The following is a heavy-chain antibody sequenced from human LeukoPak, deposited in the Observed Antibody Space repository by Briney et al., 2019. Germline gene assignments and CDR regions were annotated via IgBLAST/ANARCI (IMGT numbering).Heavy chain of an antibody. Sequence: GGSLRLSCAASGFTFSSYAMSWVRQAPGKGLECVSTISGSGGSTYYADSVKGRFTISRDNSKNTLFLQVNSLRAEDTAVYYCAKSSRSDTNYYYYMDVWGKGTTVTVSS. CDR3: AKSSRSDTNYYYYMDV. CDR1: GFTFSSYA. D-gene: IGHD3-3*01. J-gene: IGHJ6*03. V-gene: IGHV3-23*01. CDR2: ISGSGGST.